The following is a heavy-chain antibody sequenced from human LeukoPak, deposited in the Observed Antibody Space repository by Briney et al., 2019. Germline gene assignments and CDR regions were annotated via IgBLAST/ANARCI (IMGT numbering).Heavy chain of an antibody. CDR2: IIPIFGTA. CDR1: GGTFSSYA. V-gene: IGHV1-69*01. Sequence: SVKVSCKASGGTFSSYAISWVRQAPGQGLEWMGGIIPIFGTANYAQKFQGRVTITADESTSTAYMELSSLRSEDTAVYYCARGTINFGVVTGRFDLWGQGTLVTVSS. D-gene: IGHD3-3*01. CDR3: ARGTINFGVVTGRFDL. J-gene: IGHJ5*02.